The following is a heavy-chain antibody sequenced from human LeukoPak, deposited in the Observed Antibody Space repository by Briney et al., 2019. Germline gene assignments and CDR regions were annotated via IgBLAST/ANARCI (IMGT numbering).Heavy chain of an antibody. CDR1: GYTFTSYY. J-gene: IGHJ4*02. CDR3: ARDSLEGWGGTDYFDY. Sequence: ASVKVSCKASGYTFTSYYMHWVRQAPGQGLEWMGIINPSGGSTSYAQKFQGRVTMTRDTSTSTAYMELRSLRSDDTAVYYCARDSLEGWGGTDYFDYWGQGTLVTVSS. D-gene: IGHD3-10*01. CDR2: INPSGGST. V-gene: IGHV1-46*01.